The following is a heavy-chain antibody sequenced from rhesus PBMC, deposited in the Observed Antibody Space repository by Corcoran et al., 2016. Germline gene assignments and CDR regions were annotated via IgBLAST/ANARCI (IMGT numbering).Heavy chain of an antibody. J-gene: IGHJ2*01. Sequence: QLQLQESGPGLVKPSETLSVTCAVSGGSISSSYRSWIRQAPGKGLEWIGYIYGSGSSTNYNPSLKSRVTLSVDTSKNQLSLKLSSVTTADTAVYYCARVGYSGSWNGYFDLWGPGTPITISS. CDR1: GGSISSSY. V-gene: IGHV4-169*01. CDR2: IYGSGSST. D-gene: IGHD6-25*01. CDR3: ARVGYSGSWNGYFDL.